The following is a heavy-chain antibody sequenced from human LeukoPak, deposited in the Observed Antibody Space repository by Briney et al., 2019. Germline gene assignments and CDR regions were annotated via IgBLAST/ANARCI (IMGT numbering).Heavy chain of an antibody. V-gene: IGHV3-48*04. CDR3: ARDRGYSDSGGYPVFDY. CDR2: ISSSSSTI. D-gene: IGHD3-22*01. J-gene: IGHJ4*02. CDR1: GFTFSSYR. Sequence: GGSLRLSCAASGFTFSSYRMNWVRQAPGKGLEWVSYISSSSSTIYYADSVKGRFTISTDNAKNSLYLQMNSLRAEDTAVYYCARDRGYSDSGGYPVFDYWGQGTLVTVSS.